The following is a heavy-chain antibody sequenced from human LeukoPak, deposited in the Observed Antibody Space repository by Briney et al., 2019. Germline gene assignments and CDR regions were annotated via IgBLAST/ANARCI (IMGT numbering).Heavy chain of an antibody. D-gene: IGHD6-19*01. CDR3: AKGGSIAVAGVIDY. CDR1: GFTFSTYA. Sequence: GGSLRLSCAASGFTFSTYAMSWVRQAPGKGLEWVAVIWYDGSNKYYADSVKGRFTISRDNSKNTLYLQMNSLRAEDTAVYYCAKGGSIAVAGVIDYWGQGTLVTVSS. V-gene: IGHV3-33*06. CDR2: IWYDGSNK. J-gene: IGHJ4*02.